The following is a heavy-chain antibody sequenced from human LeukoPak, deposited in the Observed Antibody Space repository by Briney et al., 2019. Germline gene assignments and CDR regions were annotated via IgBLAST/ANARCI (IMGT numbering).Heavy chain of an antibody. CDR3: ARFRGQQLDPEFDY. CDR2: INQDGSEK. J-gene: IGHJ4*02. Sequence: PGGSLRLSCAASGFTFRNYEMSWVRQAPGKGLEGVANINQDGSEKYYVDSVKGRFTISRDNAKNSLYLQMNSLRAEDTAVYYCARFRGQQLDPEFDYWGQGTLVTVSS. D-gene: IGHD6-13*01. V-gene: IGHV3-7*01. CDR1: GFTFRNYE.